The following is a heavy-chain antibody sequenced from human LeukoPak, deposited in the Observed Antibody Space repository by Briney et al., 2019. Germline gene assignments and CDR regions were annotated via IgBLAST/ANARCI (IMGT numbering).Heavy chain of an antibody. J-gene: IGHJ3*02. CDR2: ISGSGRTI. V-gene: IGHV3-11*01. CDR1: GFTFSDYY. CDR3: ARVVYCSGGSCHIFAFDI. D-gene: IGHD2-15*01. Sequence: GGSLRLSCAASGFTFSDYYMSWIRQASGKGLEWVSYISGSGRTIFYADSVKGRVSISRDNAKNSLYLQVNSLRVEDTAVYYCARVVYCSGGSCHIFAFDIWGQGTMVTVSS.